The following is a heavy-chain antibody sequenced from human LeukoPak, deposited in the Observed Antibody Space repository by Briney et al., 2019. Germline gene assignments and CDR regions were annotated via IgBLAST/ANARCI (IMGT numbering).Heavy chain of an antibody. J-gene: IGHJ5*02. CDR2: SIPIFGTA. V-gene: IGHV1-69*13. D-gene: IGHD6-13*01. CDR1: GGTVSSYA. CDR3: ARDLPGPVRQYSSSPNWFDP. Sequence: GASVKVSCKASGGTVSSYAISGVRQAPGQWLEWMGGSIPIFGTANYAQKFKGRVTITADESTSTAYMELSSLRSEDTAVYYCARDLPGPVRQYSSSPNWFDPWGQGTLVTVSS.